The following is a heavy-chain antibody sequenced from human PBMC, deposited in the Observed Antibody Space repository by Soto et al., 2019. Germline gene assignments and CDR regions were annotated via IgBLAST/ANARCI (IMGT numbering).Heavy chain of an antibody. J-gene: IGHJ5*02. V-gene: IGHV1-18*01. CDR3: ARDNSDYGDYSWFDP. CDR1: GYTFTSYG. Sequence: ASVKVSCKASGYTFTSYGISWVRQAPGQGLEWMGWISAYNGNTNYAQKLQGRVTMTTDTSTSTAYMELRSLRSDDTAVYYCARDNSDYGDYSWFDPWGQGTLVTVS. D-gene: IGHD4-17*01. CDR2: ISAYNGNT.